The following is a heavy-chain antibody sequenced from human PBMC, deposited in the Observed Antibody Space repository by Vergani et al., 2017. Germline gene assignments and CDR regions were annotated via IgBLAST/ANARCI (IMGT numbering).Heavy chain of an antibody. D-gene: IGHD7-27*01. J-gene: IGHJ6*03. V-gene: IGHV4-34*02. CDR2: INHSGST. Sequence: QVQLQQWGAGLLKPSETLSLSCAVYGGSFSGHYWSWIRQPPGKGLEWIGEINHSGSTNYNPSLKSRVTISVDTSKNQSSLKLSSVTASNTAVYYCARRGALGPALGTNYYYYYMDVWGKGTTVTVSS. CDR1: GGSFSGHY. CDR3: ARRGALGPALGTNYYYYYMDV.